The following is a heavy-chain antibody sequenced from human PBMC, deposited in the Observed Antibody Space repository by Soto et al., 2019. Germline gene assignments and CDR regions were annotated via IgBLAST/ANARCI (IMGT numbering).Heavy chain of an antibody. CDR1: GYSFTSYW. V-gene: IGHV5-51*01. Sequence: GESLKISCKGSGYSFTSYWIGWVRQMPGKGLEWRGIIYPGDSDTRYSPSFQGQVTISADKSISTAYLQWGSLKASDTAMYYCARQGSSLGDWFDPWGQGTLVTVSS. CDR3: ARQGSSLGDWFDP. J-gene: IGHJ5*02. D-gene: IGHD6-13*01. CDR2: IYPGDSDT.